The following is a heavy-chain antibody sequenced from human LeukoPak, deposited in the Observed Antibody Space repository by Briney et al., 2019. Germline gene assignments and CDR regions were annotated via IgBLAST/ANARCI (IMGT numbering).Heavy chain of an antibody. D-gene: IGHD2-2*01. J-gene: IGHJ4*02. CDR2: ISAYNGNT. V-gene: IGHV1-18*01. CDR3: ARGEDIVVVPAAIPYFDY. Sequence: GASVKVSCKASGYTFTSYGISWVRQAPGQGLEWMGWISAYNGNTNYAQKLQGRVTMTTDTSTSTAYMELRSLRSDDTAVYYCARGEDIVVVPAAIPYFDYWGQGTLVTVSS. CDR1: GYTFTSYG.